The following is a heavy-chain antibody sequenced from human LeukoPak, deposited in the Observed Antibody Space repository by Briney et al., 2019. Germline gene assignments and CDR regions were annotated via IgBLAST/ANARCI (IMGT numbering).Heavy chain of an antibody. CDR3: ARDAEIQYDFWRGRGPYYFDY. CDR2: IKQDGSEK. J-gene: IGHJ4*02. Sequence: PGGSLRLSCAASGFTFSSYAMSWVRQAPGKGLEWVANIKQDGSEKYYVDSVKGRFTISRDNAKNSLYLQMYSLRAEDTAVYYCARDAEIQYDFWRGRGPYYFDYWGQGTLVTVSS. D-gene: IGHD3-3*01. V-gene: IGHV3-7*01. CDR1: GFTFSSYA.